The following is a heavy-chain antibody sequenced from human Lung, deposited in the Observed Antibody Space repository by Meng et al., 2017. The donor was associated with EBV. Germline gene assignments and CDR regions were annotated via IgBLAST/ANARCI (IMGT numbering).Heavy chain of an antibody. J-gene: IGHJ4*02. CDR1: GYTFTNYG. V-gene: IGHV1-18*01. D-gene: IGHD1-26*01. CDR2: ISAYNGNT. CDR3: ARVEVGITSGDY. Sequence: QAPVGESGGEGKKPGASVKVSCQASGYTFTNYGITWVRQAPGQGLEWMGWISAYNGNTNYAQTLQGRLTMTTDTSTSTAYMELRSLRSDDTAVYYCARVEVGITSGDYWGQGTLVTVSS.